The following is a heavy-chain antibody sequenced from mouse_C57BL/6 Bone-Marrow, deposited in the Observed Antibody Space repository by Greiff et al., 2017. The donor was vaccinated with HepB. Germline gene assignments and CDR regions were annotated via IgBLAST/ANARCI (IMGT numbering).Heavy chain of an antibody. V-gene: IGHV1-52*01. CDR2: IDPSDSET. CDR1: GYTFTSYW. D-gene: IGHD3-2*02. J-gene: IGHJ3*01. CDR3: ARGGSSGYVMAWFAY. Sequence: VQLQQPGAELVRPGSSVKLSCKASGYTFTSYWMHWVKQRPIQGLEWIGNIDPSDSETHYNQKFKDKATLTVDKSSSTAYMQLSSLTSEDSAVYYCARGGSSGYVMAWFAYWGQGTLVTVSA.